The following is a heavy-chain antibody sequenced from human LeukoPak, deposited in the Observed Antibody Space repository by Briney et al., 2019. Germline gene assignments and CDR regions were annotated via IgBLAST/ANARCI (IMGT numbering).Heavy chain of an antibody. Sequence: SETLSLTCTVSGGSISSSSYYWGWVRQPPGKGLEWIGEIYHSGSTNYNPSLKSRVTISVDKSKNQFSLKLSSVAAADTAVYYCARADYSGRPIDYWGQGTLVTVSS. V-gene: IGHV4-39*07. CDR1: GGSISSSSYY. J-gene: IGHJ4*02. CDR2: IYHSGST. CDR3: ARADYSGRPIDY. D-gene: IGHD5-12*01.